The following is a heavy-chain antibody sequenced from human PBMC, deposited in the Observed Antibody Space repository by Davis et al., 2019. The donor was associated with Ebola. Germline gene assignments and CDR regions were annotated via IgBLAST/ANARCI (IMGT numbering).Heavy chain of an antibody. D-gene: IGHD3-10*01. V-gene: IGHV3-48*02. J-gene: IGHJ4*02. Sequence: PGGSLRLSCVASGFPFSRNSMNWVRQAPGKGLEWVSYISSSSTTIYYADSVKGRFTISRDNAKNALYLQMNSLRDEDTAVYYCARAGMVQGVITKWDGYWGQGTLATVSS. CDR1: GFPFSRNS. CDR3: ARAGMVQGVITKWDGY. CDR2: ISSSSTTI.